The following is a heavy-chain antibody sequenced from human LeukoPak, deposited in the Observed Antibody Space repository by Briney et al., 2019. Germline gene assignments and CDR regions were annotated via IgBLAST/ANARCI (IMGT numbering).Heavy chain of an antibody. CDR1: GFTFSSYE. J-gene: IGHJ4*02. Sequence: PGGSLRLSCAASGFTFSSYEMNWVRQAPGKGLEWVSYISSSGSTIYYADSVKGRFTISRDNAKNSLYLQMNSLRAEDTAVYYCAREDMWDIDYWGQGTLVAVSS. D-gene: IGHD1-26*01. CDR3: AREDMWDIDY. CDR2: ISSSGSTI. V-gene: IGHV3-48*03.